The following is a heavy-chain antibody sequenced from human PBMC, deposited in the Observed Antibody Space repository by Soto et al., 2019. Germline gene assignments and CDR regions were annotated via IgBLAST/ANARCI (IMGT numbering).Heavy chain of an antibody. CDR3: ARDPNSGSYYAFDI. J-gene: IGHJ3*02. V-gene: IGHV3-48*02. Sequence: GGSLRLSCAASGFTFSSYSMNWVRQAPGKGLEWVSYISSSSSTIYYADSVKGRFTISRDNAKNSLYLQMNSLRDEDTSVYYCARDPNSGSYYAFDIWGQGTMVTVSS. D-gene: IGHD1-26*01. CDR1: GFTFSSYS. CDR2: ISSSSSTI.